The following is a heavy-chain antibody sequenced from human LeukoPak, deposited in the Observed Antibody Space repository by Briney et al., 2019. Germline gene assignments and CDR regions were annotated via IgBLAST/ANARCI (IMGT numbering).Heavy chain of an antibody. CDR2: IYYSGST. V-gene: IGHV4-59*01. D-gene: IGHD5-18*01. CDR1: GGSISSYY. J-gene: IGHJ4*02. CDR3: ARGLDTAMVPFDY. Sequence: SETLPLTCTVSGGSISSYYWSWIRQPPGKGLEWIGYIYYSGSTNYNPSLKSRVTISVDTSKNQFSLKLSSVTAADTAVYYCARGLDTAMVPFDYWGQGTLVTVSS.